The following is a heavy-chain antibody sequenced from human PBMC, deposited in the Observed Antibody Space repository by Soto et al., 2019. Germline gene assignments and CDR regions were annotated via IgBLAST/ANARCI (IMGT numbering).Heavy chain of an antibody. CDR3: ARQVDYGDYAGLDY. V-gene: IGHV4-59*08. CDR1: GGSISSYY. J-gene: IGHJ4*02. CDR2: IYYSGST. Sequence: SETLSLTCTVSGGSISSYYWSWIRQPPGKGLEWIGYIYYSGSTNYNPSLKSRVTISVDTSKNQFSLKLSSVTAADTAVYYCARQVDYGDYAGLDYWGQGTLVTVSS. D-gene: IGHD4-17*01.